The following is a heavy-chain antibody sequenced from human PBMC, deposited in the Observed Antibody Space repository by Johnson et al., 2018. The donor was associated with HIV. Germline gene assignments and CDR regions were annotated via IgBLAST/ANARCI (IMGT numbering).Heavy chain of an antibody. CDR1: GFTVSRNY. CDR3: AKTTRGNWGSCFDI. J-gene: IGHJ3*02. V-gene: IGHV3-7*02. D-gene: IGHD7-27*01. CDR2: IKQDGSEK. Sequence: VQLVESGGGLVQPGGSLRLSCAASGFTVSRNYMSWVRQAPGKGLEWVANIKQDGSEKYYVDSVKGRFTISRDNAKNSLYLQLNSLRAEDTSLYYCAKTTRGNWGSCFDIWGRGTMVTVSS.